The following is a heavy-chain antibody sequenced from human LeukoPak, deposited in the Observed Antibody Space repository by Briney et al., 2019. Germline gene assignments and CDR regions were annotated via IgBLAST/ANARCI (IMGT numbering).Heavy chain of an antibody. J-gene: IGHJ4*02. V-gene: IGHV4-59*08. Sequence: SETLSLTCSVSGVPIRTYYWTWFRQPPGKGLEWIGYIYHTGSTNYNPSLKSRVTLSIDTSRSQFSLWLTSVTAADTAVYYCANYDGAPRSWGQGTLVTVSS. CDR2: IYHTGST. CDR3: ANYDGAPRS. CDR1: GVPIRTYY. D-gene: IGHD3-16*01.